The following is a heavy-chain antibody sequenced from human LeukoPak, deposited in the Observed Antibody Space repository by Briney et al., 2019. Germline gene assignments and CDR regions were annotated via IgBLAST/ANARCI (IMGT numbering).Heavy chain of an antibody. CDR3: ARHSPYFDY. J-gene: IGHJ4*02. V-gene: IGHV4-39*01. CDR2: IYYSGTT. CDR1: GGSITRGTNS. Sequence: SETLSLTCTVSGGSITRGTNSWGWIRQPPGKGLEWIGSIYYSGTTYYNPSLKSRVTISVDTSKNQVSLKLTSVTATDTAVYYCARHSPYFDYWGQGTLVTVSS.